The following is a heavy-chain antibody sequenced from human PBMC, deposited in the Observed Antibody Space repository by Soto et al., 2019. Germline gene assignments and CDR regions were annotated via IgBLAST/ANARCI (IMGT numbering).Heavy chain of an antibody. V-gene: IGHV4-59*01. J-gene: IGHJ5*02. CDR2: IYYSGST. CDR3: ARVRGYGNWFDP. CDR1: GGSISSYY. Sequence: QVQLQESGPGLVKPSETLSLTCTVSGGSISSYYWSWIRQPPGKGLEWIGYIYYSGSTNYNPSLKSRVTISVDTSKNQFSLKLSSVTAADTAVYYCARVRGYGNWFDPWGQGTLVTVSS. D-gene: IGHD6-25*01.